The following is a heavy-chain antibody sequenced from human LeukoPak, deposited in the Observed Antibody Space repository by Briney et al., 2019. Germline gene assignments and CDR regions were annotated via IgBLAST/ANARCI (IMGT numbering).Heavy chain of an antibody. CDR3: ARGIAVAPDAFDI. V-gene: IGHV3-21*01. D-gene: IGHD6-19*01. CDR1: GFNFNDYA. CDR2: ISSSSSYI. Sequence: NPGGSLRLSCIASGFNFNDYAMHWVRQLPGKGLEWVSFISSSSSYIYYADSVKGRFTISRDNAKNSLYLQMNSLRAEDTAVHYCARGIAVAPDAFDIWGQGTMVTVSS. J-gene: IGHJ3*02.